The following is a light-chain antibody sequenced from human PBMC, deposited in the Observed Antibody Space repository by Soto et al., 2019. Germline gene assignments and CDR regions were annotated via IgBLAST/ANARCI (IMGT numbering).Light chain of an antibody. Sequence: QSALTQPRSVFGSPGQSVTISCTGTSSDVGGYNCVSWYQQHPGKAPKLMIYDVNKRPSGVPDRFSGSKSGNTASLTISGLQAEDEADYYCCSYAGTYTFVVFGGGTKLTVL. V-gene: IGLV2-11*01. CDR2: DVN. CDR1: SSDVGGYNC. J-gene: IGLJ2*01. CDR3: CSYAGTYTFVV.